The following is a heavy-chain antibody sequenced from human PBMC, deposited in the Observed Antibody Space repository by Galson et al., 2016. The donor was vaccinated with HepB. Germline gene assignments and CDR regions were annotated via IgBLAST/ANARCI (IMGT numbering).Heavy chain of an antibody. Sequence: QSGAEVKKPGESLKISCKGSGYRFTNSWIGWVRQMPGKGLECMGIIYPGDSDTRYSPSFQGQVTISADKSINTAYLQWSALKASDSAMYYCARRLTPGSPLDSFDMWGQGTMVTVAS. J-gene: IGHJ3*02. CDR1: GYRFTNSW. V-gene: IGHV5-51*01. CDR3: ARRLTPGSPLDSFDM. CDR2: IYPGDSDT. D-gene: IGHD2-21*02.